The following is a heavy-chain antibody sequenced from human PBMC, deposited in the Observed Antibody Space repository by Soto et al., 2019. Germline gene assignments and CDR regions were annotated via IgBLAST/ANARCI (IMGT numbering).Heavy chain of an antibody. CDR2: ISGSGGST. J-gene: IGHJ6*03. CDR3: AKAPDNGFLEWSYYYYYYMDV. D-gene: IGHD3-3*01. CDR1: GFTFISYA. Sequence: AGGSLRLSCASSGFTFISYAMSWVRQAPGKGLEWVSAISGSGGSTYYADSVKGRLTISRDNSKNTLYLQMNSLRAEDTAVYYCAKAPDNGFLEWSYYYYYYMDVWGKGTTVTVSS. V-gene: IGHV3-23*01.